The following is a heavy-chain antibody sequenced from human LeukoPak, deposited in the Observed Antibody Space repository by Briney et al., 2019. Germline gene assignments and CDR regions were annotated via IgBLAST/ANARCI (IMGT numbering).Heavy chain of an antibody. CDR1: GGSISSSSYY. V-gene: IGHV4-39*01. CDR3: TRHTCSGGSCYSVDWFDP. J-gene: IGHJ5*02. D-gene: IGHD2-15*01. Sequence: SETLSLTCTVSGGSISSSSYYWAWIRLPPGKGLEWIGSVCYGRSTYYNPSLKSRVTISVVTSKSQFSLKLTSVTAADTAVYYCTRHTCSGGSCYSVDWFDPWGQGTLVTVSS. CDR2: VCYGRST.